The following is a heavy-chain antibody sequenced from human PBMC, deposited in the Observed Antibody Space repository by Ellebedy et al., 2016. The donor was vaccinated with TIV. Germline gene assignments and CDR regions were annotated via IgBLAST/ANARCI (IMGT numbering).Heavy chain of an antibody. CDR1: GYTFSGFY. CDR2: INPSASST. CDR3: ARRRDTALSF. D-gene: IGHD5-18*01. V-gene: IGHV1-46*01. Sequence: AASVKVSCKASGYTFSGFYIHWVRQAPGQGLEWMGIINPSASSTSYAQKFQDRVIMTWDTSTSTVYLELSSLRSEDTAIYYCARRRDTALSFWGQGTLVTVSS. J-gene: IGHJ4*02.